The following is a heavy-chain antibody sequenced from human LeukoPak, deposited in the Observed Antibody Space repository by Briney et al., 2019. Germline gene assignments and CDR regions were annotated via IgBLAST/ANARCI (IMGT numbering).Heavy chain of an antibody. Sequence: GGSLRLSCAASGFIFRNYAMRWVRQAPGKGLEWVSAISGGGGDRFYADSVKGRFTISRDNSKNTLYLQMSSLRVEDTAVYYCGKAEAGTYYFDYWGQGALVTVSS. V-gene: IGHV3-23*01. CDR1: GFIFRNYA. CDR3: GKAEAGTYYFDY. D-gene: IGHD6-19*01. CDR2: ISGGGGDR. J-gene: IGHJ4*02.